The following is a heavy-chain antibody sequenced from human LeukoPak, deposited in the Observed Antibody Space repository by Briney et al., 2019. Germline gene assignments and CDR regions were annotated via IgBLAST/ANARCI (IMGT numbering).Heavy chain of an antibody. CDR1: GFTFSSYS. V-gene: IGHV3-21*04. Sequence: GGSLRLSCAASGFTFSSYSMNWVRQAPGKGLEWVSSISSSSSYIYYADSVKGRFTISRDNAKNSLYLQMNSLRAEDTAVYYCAKAHFDWLPHYFDYWGQGTLVTVSS. CDR3: AKAHFDWLPHYFDY. CDR2: ISSSSSYI. J-gene: IGHJ4*02. D-gene: IGHD3-9*01.